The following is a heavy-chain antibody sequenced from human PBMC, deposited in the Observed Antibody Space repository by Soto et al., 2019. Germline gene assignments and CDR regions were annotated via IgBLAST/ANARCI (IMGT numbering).Heavy chain of an antibody. V-gene: IGHV3-74*01. CDR2: INTDGSST. J-gene: IGHJ4*02. CDR1: GFTFSSYW. CDR3: ASAKSVGSSGRY. D-gene: IGHD6-19*01. Sequence: HPGGSLRLSCAASGFTFSSYWMHWVRQAPGKGLVWVSRINTDGSSTNYADSVKGRFTMSRDNAKNTLYLQMNSLRAEDTAVYYCASAKSVGSSGRYWGQGTLVTVSS.